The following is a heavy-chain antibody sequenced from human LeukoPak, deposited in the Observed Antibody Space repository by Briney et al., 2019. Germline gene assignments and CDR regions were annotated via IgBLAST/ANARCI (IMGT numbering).Heavy chain of an antibody. CDR1: GFMFSKSW. CDR3: ARAWTGYSYGDY. CDR2: IYNDGSTT. D-gene: IGHD5-18*01. V-gene: IGHV3-74*01. J-gene: IGHJ4*02. Sequence: PGGSLRLSCAASGFMFSKSWMHWVRQVPGKGLVWVARIYNDGSTTNYADSVKGRFTISRDNAANTLFLQMNSLRAEDTAVYYCARAWTGYSYGDYWGQGTLVTVSS.